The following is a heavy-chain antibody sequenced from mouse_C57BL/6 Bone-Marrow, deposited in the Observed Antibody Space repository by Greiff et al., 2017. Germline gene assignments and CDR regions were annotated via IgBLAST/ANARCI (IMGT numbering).Heavy chain of an antibody. D-gene: IGHD1-1*01. CDR1: GFTFSSYA. Sequence: EVMLVESGGGLVKPGGSLKLSCAASGFTFSSYAMSWVRQTPEKRLEWVATISDGGSYTYYPDNVKGRFTISRDNAKNNLYLQMSHLKSEDTAMYYCASLLLLYAWFAYWGQGTLVTVSA. CDR3: ASLLLLYAWFAY. J-gene: IGHJ3*01. V-gene: IGHV5-4*03. CDR2: ISDGGSYT.